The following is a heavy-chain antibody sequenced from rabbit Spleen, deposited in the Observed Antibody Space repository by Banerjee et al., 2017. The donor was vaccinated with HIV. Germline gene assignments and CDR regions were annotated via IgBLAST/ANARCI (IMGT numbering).Heavy chain of an antibody. CDR2: IYTGNGKT. D-gene: IGHD5-1*01. CDR1: GFSFSNKAV. CDR3: ARDLVAAIGWNFNL. J-gene: IGHJ4*01. V-gene: IGHV1S45*01. Sequence: QEQLVESGGGLVKPEGSLALTCTASGFSFSNKAVMCWVRQAPGKGLEWIGCIYTGNGKTYYASWAKGRFTISKTSSTTVTLQMTSLTAADTATYFCARDLVAAIGWNFNLWGPGTLVTVS.